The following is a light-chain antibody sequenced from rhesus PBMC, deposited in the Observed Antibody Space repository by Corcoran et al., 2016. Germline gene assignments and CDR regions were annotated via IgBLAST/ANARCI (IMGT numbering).Light chain of an antibody. CDR2: KAS. CDR3: QQYSSRPYS. CDR1: QGISSW. V-gene: IGKV1-22*01. Sequence: DIQMTQSPSSLSASVGDTVTITCRASQGISSWLAWYQQKPGKAPKLLIYKASSLQSGVPSRFSGSGSGTDFTLTISSLQSEDFATYYCQQYSSRPYSFDQGTKVEIK. J-gene: IGKJ2*01.